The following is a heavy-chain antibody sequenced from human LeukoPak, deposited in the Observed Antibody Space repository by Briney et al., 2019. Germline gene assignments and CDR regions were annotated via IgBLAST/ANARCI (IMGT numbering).Heavy chain of an antibody. Sequence: PGGSLRLSCAASGFTFSSYSMNWVRQAPGKGLEWVSVIIGSGGSTYYADSVKGRFTISRDNSKNTLYLQMNSLRAEDTAVYYCAKSSGTSGYYYVGDYWGQGTLVTVSS. CDR1: GFTFSSYS. CDR3: AKSSGTSGYYYVGDY. J-gene: IGHJ4*02. D-gene: IGHD3-22*01. V-gene: IGHV3-23*01. CDR2: IIGSGGST.